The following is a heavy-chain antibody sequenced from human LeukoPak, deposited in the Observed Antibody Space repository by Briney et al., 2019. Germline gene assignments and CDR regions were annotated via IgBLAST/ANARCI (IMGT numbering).Heavy chain of an antibody. CDR3: ARGRRRGAILNWFDP. CDR1: GGSFNGYY. D-gene: IGHD3-10*01. Sequence: PSETLSLTCAVCGGSFNGYYWSWIRQPPGKGLEWIGEINHSGSTNYNPSLKSRVTISVDTSKNQFSLKLSSVTAADTAVYYCARGRRRGAILNWFDPWGQGTLVTVSS. CDR2: INHSGST. V-gene: IGHV4-34*01. J-gene: IGHJ5*02.